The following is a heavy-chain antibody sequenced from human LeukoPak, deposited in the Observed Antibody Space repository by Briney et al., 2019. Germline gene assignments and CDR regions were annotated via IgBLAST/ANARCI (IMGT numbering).Heavy chain of an antibody. Sequence: GESLKISCKGSGYSFTSCWIGWVRQMPGKGLEWMGIIYPGDSDTRYSPSFQGQVTISADKSISTAYLQWSSLKASDTAMYYCAIGGDGSLRYFDWFHFDYWGQGTLVTVSS. V-gene: IGHV5-51*01. D-gene: IGHD3-9*01. CDR2: IYPGDSDT. CDR1: GYSFTSCW. J-gene: IGHJ4*02. CDR3: AIGGDGSLRYFDWFHFDY.